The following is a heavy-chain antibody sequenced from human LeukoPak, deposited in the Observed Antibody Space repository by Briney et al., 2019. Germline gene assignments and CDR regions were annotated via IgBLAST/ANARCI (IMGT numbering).Heavy chain of an antibody. CDR2: ISYDGSNK. D-gene: IGHD3-3*01. V-gene: IGHV3-30*18. Sequence: GGSLRLSCAASGFTFNTYWMHWVRQAPGKGLEWVAVISYDGSNKYYAGSVKGRFTISRDNSKNTLYLQMNSLRAEDTAVYYCAKSLEGSFDYWGQGTLVTVSS. J-gene: IGHJ4*02. CDR1: GFTFNTYW. CDR3: AKSLEGSFDY.